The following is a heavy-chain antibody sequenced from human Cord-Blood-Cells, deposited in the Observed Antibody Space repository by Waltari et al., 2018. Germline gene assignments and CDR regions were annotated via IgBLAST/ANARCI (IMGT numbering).Heavy chain of an antibody. V-gene: IGHV1-2*02. CDR1: GYTFTGYY. J-gene: IGHJ5*02. Sequence: QVQLVQSGAEVKKPGASVKVSCKASGYTFTGYYMHWVRPAPGQGLEWLGWINPNSGGTNYAQKVQGRVTMTRDTSISTAYMELSRLRSDDTAVYYCARGSGDGWFDPWGQGTLVTVSS. CDR2: INPNSGGT. D-gene: IGHD7-27*01. CDR3: ARGSGDGWFDP.